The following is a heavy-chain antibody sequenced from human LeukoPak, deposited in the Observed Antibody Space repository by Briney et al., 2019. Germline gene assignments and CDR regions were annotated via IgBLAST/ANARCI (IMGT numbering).Heavy chain of an antibody. D-gene: IGHD6-19*01. Sequence: SETLSLTCAVYGGSFSGYYWSWIRQPPGKGLEWIGEINHSGSTNYNPSLKSRVTISVDTSKNQFSLKLSSVTAADTAVYYCARGRNSARYSSGWSQRWSDPWGQGTLVTVSS. CDR1: GGSFSGYY. CDR2: INHSGST. V-gene: IGHV4-34*01. J-gene: IGHJ5*02. CDR3: ARGRNSARYSSGWSQRWSDP.